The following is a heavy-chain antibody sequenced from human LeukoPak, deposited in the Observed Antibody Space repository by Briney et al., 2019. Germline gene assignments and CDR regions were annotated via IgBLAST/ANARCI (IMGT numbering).Heavy chain of an antibody. D-gene: IGHD2-15*01. CDR1: GFTFSRYW. V-gene: IGHV3-74*01. CDR2: ISADGSVT. CDR3: ATAGGDGSRMGFDP. J-gene: IGHJ5*02. Sequence: GGSLRLSCADSGFTFSRYWMHWVRQTPGKGLVWVSCISADGSVTRYADSVKGRFTISRDNTKSTLYLQMHSLRAEDTAVYYCATAGGDGSRMGFDPWGQGTRVTVSS.